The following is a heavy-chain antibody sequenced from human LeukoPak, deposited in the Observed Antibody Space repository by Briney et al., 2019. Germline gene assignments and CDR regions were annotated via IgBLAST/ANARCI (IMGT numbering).Heavy chain of an antibody. V-gene: IGHV3-64*01. CDR1: GFTFSSYA. J-gene: IGHJ3*02. Sequence: GGSLRLSCAASGFTFSSYARHWVRQAPGKGLEYVSAISSNGGSTYYANSVKGRFTISRDNSKNTLYLQMGSLRAEDMAVYYCARDRVNSGSYHAFDIWGQGTMVTVSS. CDR3: ARDRVNSGSYHAFDI. CDR2: ISSNGGST. D-gene: IGHD1-26*01.